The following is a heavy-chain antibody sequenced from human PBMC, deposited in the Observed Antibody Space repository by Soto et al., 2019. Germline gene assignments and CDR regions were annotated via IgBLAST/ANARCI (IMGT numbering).Heavy chain of an antibody. D-gene: IGHD6-6*01. V-gene: IGHV3-49*05. J-gene: IGHJ6*02. CDR3: VRERQFVRDFYYGMDV. CDR1: GFPFGDSA. Sequence: EVQLVESGGGLVKPGRSLRLSCTVSGFPFGDSAMSWFRQAPGKGLEWVGLIGNKASGESTEYAASVKGRFTISRDDSKSIDYLQMNSLKTEDTAVYYCVRERQFVRDFYYGMDVWGRGTTVTVSS. CDR2: IGNKASGEST.